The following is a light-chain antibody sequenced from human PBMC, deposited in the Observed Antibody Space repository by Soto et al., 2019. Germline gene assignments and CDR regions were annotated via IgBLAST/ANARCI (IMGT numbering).Light chain of an antibody. CDR1: QSVSSSY. CDR2: GES. V-gene: IGKV3-20*01. Sequence: EIFLTQSPGTLSLSPEERATLSCRASQSVSSSYLACYHQKPGQAPRLLIYGESSRSTGIPDRFIVSESGTDFTLTISRMEPEDFPVYYCQQYGSSTWPFDKGTKVDFK. CDR3: QQYGSSTWP. J-gene: IGKJ1*01.